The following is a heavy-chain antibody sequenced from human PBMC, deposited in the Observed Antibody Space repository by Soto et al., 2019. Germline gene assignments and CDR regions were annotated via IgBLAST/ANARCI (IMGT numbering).Heavy chain of an antibody. Sequence: SETLSLTCTVSGGSISSYYWSWIRQPPGKGLEWIGYIYYSGSTNYNPSLKSRVTISVDTSKNQFSLKLSSVTAAYTAVYYCASGGSGSYYNWFDPWCQGTLVTVSS. D-gene: IGHD3-10*01. CDR1: GGSISSYY. J-gene: IGHJ5*02. CDR2: IYYSGST. CDR3: ASGGSGSYYNWFDP. V-gene: IGHV4-59*08.